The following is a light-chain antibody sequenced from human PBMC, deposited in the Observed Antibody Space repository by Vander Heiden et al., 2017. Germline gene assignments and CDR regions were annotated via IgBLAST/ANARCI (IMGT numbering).Light chain of an antibody. CDR3: QQSYSTLAIT. J-gene: IGKJ4*01. CDR2: AAS. CDR1: QSISSY. Sequence: DIQMTQSPSSLSASVGDRVTITCRASQSISSYLNWYQQKPAKAPKLLIYAASSLQSGVPSRFSGSGAGIDFTLTISSRQPEDFATYYCQQSYSTLAITFGGGTKVEIK. V-gene: IGKV1-39*01.